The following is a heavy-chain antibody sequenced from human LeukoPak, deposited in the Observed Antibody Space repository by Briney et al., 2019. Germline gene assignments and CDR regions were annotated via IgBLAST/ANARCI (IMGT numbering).Heavy chain of an antibody. CDR3: AKDPRVATIEIFDY. Sequence: GGSLRLSCAASGFTFTRYAMSWVRQAPGKGLEWVSSMSGGGGVTYYADSVKGRFTISRDNSNNTLYLQMNSLRAEDTAVYYCAKDPRVATIEIFDYWGQGTLVTVSS. CDR1: GFTFTRYA. J-gene: IGHJ4*02. V-gene: IGHV3-23*01. CDR2: MSGGGGVT. D-gene: IGHD5-12*01.